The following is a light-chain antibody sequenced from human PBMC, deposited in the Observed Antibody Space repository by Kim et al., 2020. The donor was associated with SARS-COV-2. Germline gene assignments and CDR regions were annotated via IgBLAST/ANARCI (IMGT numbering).Light chain of an antibody. V-gene: IGKV1-5*03. CDR3: QQYDSYTS. J-gene: IGKJ1*01. CDR2: RAS. CDR1: QSINNL. Sequence: SASVGDRATISCRASQSINNLFACYHQKSGTSLKLLIYRASTLETGVPSRFSGSASGTEFTLTIARVQPDDFATYYCQQYDSYTSFGQGTKVDIK.